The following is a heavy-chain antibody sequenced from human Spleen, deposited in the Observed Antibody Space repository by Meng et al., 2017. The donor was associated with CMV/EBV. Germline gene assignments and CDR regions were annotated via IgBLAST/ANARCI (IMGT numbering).Heavy chain of an antibody. Sequence: GESLKISCAASGFTFSISPMHWVRQAPGKGLEWVAFIRSDGTNQYYADSVKGRFTISRDNSKNTLYLQMNSLRAEDTAVYYCARDLRGYIAAAGSDYWGQGTLVTVSS. J-gene: IGHJ4*02. D-gene: IGHD6-13*01. CDR2: IRSDGTNQ. CDR1: GFTFSISP. V-gene: IGHV3-30*02. CDR3: ARDLRGYIAAAGSDY.